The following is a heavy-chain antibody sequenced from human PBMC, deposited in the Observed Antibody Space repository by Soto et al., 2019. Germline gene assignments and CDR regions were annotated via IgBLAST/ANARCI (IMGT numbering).Heavy chain of an antibody. J-gene: IGHJ4*02. CDR3: ARAYYYDSSDQGSPDY. Sequence: EVQLVESGGGLVQPGGSLRLSCAASGFTFSRYSMNWVRQAPGKGLEWVSYISSSSSTIYYADSVKGRFTISRDNAKNSLYLQMNSLRDEDTAVYYCARAYYYDSSDQGSPDYWGQGTLVTVSS. V-gene: IGHV3-48*02. CDR2: ISSSSSTI. CDR1: GFTFSRYS. D-gene: IGHD3-22*01.